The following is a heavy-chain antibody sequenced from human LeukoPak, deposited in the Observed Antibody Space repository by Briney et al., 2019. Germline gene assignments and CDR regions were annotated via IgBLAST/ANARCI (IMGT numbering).Heavy chain of an antibody. J-gene: IGHJ4*02. V-gene: IGHV4-59*08. Sequence: SETLSLTCTVSGGSISTYYWSWIRQPPGKGLEWIGYIYYSGSINYNPSLKSRVTISVDTSKNQFSLKLISVTAADTAVYYCARSRGYSYGTTFLDYWGQGTLVTVSS. CDR3: ARSRGYSYGTTFLDY. CDR2: IYYSGSI. D-gene: IGHD5-18*01. CDR1: GGSISTYY.